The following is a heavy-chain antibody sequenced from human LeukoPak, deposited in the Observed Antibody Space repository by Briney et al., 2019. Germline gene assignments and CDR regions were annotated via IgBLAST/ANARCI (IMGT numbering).Heavy chain of an antibody. Sequence: GGSLRLSCAASGFTVSSNYMSWVRQAPGKGLEWVSVIYSGGSTYYADPVKGRFTISRDNSKNTLYLQMNSLRAEDTAVYYCARCSGSDYHRCMFDYWGQGTLVTVSS. CDR1: GFTVSSNY. CDR3: ARCSGSDYHRCMFDY. D-gene: IGHD1-26*01. J-gene: IGHJ4*02. CDR2: IYSGGST. V-gene: IGHV3-53*01.